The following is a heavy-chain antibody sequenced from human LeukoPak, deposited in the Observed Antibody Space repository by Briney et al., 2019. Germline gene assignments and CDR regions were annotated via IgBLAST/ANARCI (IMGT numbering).Heavy chain of an antibody. CDR3: ARVTAVAGTSVGVDA. V-gene: IGHV3-23*01. Sequence: GGTLRLSCAASGFTFSSYGMSWVRQAPGKGLEWVSAISGSGGSTYYADSVKGRFTISRDNSKNTLYLQMNSLRAEDTAVYYCARVTAVAGTSVGVDAWGQGILVTVS. D-gene: IGHD6-19*01. J-gene: IGHJ4*02. CDR2: ISGSGGST. CDR1: GFTFSSYG.